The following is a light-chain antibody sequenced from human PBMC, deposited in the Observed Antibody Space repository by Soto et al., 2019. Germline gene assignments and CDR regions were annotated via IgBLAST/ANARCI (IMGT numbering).Light chain of an antibody. CDR2: DVS. J-gene: IGKJ1*01. CDR1: QSLANSR. V-gene: IGKV3-20*01. Sequence: ETVLTQSPGTLSLSPGETAIVSCRASQSLANSRLAWYRQKPGQAHRLLISDVSRRGTGIQDRFSGSGSGTDFTLSIRRLEPEDFAVYFCHQYQTSPWTFGRGTKVDIK. CDR3: HQYQTSPWT.